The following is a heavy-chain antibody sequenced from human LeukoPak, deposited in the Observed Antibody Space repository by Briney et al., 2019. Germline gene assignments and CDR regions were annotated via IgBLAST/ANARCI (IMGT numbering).Heavy chain of an antibody. J-gene: IGHJ5*02. CDR1: GGSISSYY. CDR2: IYYSGST. V-gene: IGHV4-59*01. Sequence: PSETLSLTCTVSGGSISSYYWSWIRQPPGKGLEWIGYIYYSGSTNYNPSLKSRVTISVDTSKNQFSLKLSSVTAADTAVYYCVRGGYGSSSHNWFDPWGQGTLVTVSS. D-gene: IGHD2-2*01. CDR3: VRGGYGSSSHNWFDP.